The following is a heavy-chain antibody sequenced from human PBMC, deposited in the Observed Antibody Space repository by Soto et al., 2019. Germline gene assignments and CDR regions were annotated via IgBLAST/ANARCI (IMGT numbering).Heavy chain of an antibody. J-gene: IGHJ4*02. D-gene: IGHD3-22*01. Sequence: SETLSLTCTVSGGSISSGGYYWSWIRQHPGKGLERTGYIYYSGSTYYNPSLKSRVTISVDTSKNQFSLKLSSVTAADTAVYYCARSTYYYDSSGYYADYWGQGTLVTVSS. CDR1: GGSISSGGYY. CDR3: ARSTYYYDSSGYYADY. V-gene: IGHV4-31*03. CDR2: IYYSGST.